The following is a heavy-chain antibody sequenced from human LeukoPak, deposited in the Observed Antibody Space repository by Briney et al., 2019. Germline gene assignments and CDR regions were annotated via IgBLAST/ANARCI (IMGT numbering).Heavy chain of an antibody. Sequence: VGSLRLSCAPSGVTFSVYAMSSGCETPGKGLWWGSAICVRGGNTYYGDSVKGRFTISRDNSKNTLYLQMNSLRAEHTAVYYCAKDRLYGSLEGYPGKALMDVWGQGTTVTVSS. V-gene: IGHV3-23*01. D-gene: IGHD3-10*01. CDR1: GVTFSVYA. CDR3: AKDRLYGSLEGYPGKALMDV. J-gene: IGHJ6*02. CDR2: ICVRGGNT.